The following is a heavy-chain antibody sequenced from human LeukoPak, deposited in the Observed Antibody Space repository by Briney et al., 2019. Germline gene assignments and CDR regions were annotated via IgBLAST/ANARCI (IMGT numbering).Heavy chain of an antibody. Sequence: ASVKVSCKASGYSFTGYYIHWVRQVPGQGLEWVGWINPNNGGTNYAQKFKGRITMTSDASISTAYMELSRLRSDDTAVYYCANPFGESSDYWGQGTLITVSS. V-gene: IGHV1-2*02. CDR2: INPNNGGT. CDR3: ANPFGESSDY. D-gene: IGHD3-10*01. CDR1: GYSFTGYY. J-gene: IGHJ4*02.